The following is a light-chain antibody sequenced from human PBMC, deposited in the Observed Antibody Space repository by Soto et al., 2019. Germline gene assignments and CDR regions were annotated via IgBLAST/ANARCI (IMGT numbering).Light chain of an antibody. Sequence: QSALTPPPSASGSPGQSVTISCTGSSSDVGGYNYVYWYQQHPGKAPKLMIYEVNKRPSGVPNRFAGSKSGNTASLTVSVLQAEDEAEYYCSSYEGSNNLVLFGVGTKLTVL. J-gene: IGLJ2*01. CDR1: SSDVGGYNY. CDR3: SSYEGSNNLVL. CDR2: EVN. V-gene: IGLV2-8*01.